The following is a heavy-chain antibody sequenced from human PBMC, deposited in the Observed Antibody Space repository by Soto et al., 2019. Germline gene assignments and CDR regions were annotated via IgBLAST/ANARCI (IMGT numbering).Heavy chain of an antibody. J-gene: IGHJ6*02. CDR3: AKGSAMVRGVIYYYGMDV. V-gene: IGHV3-23*01. CDR2: ISGSGGST. CDR1: GFTFSSYA. D-gene: IGHD3-10*01. Sequence: EVQLLEAGGGLVQPGGSLRLSCAASGFTFSSYAMSWVRQAPGKGLEWVSAISGSGGSTYYADSVKGRFTISRDNSKNTLYLQMNSLRAEDTAVYYCAKGSAMVRGVIYYYGMDVWGQGTTLTVSS.